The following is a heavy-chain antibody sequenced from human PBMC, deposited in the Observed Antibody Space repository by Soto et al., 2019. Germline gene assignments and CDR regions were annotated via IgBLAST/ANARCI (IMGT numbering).Heavy chain of an antibody. CDR3: ARDAGATLGSYYYYYGMDV. CDR1: GFTVSSNY. V-gene: IGHV3-53*01. CDR2: IYSGGST. Sequence: EVQLVESGGGLIQPGGSLRLSCAASGFTVSSNYMSWVRQAPGKGLEWVSVIYSGGSTYYADSVKGRFTISRDNSKHTMYLQMNSLRAEDTAVYYCARDAGATLGSYYYYYGMDVWGQGTTVTVSS. J-gene: IGHJ6*02. D-gene: IGHD1-26*01.